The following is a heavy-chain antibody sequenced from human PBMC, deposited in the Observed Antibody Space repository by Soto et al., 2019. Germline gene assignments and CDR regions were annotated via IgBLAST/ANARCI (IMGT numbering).Heavy chain of an antibody. CDR2: MIPIFGTA. Sequence: GASVKVSCKASGGTFSSYAISWVGQAPGQGLEWMGGMIPIFGTANYAQKFQGRVTITADESTSTAYMELSSLRSGDRAVYYCAREPGYSSSWSSGLDPWGQGTLVTVSS. CDR3: AREPGYSSSWSSGLDP. D-gene: IGHD6-13*01. V-gene: IGHV1-69*13. CDR1: GGTFSSYA. J-gene: IGHJ5*02.